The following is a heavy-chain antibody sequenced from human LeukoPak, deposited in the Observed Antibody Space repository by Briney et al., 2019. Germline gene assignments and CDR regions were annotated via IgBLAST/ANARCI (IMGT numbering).Heavy chain of an antibody. CDR2: IYTSGST. Sequence: PSETLSLTCTVSGGSISSYYWSWIRQPAGKGLEWIGRIYTSGSTNYNPSLKSRVTISVDTSKNQFSLKLSSVTAADTAVYYCARTMIAFGGVIAVFDYWGQGTLVTVSS. V-gene: IGHV4-4*07. J-gene: IGHJ4*02. D-gene: IGHD3-16*02. CDR1: GGSISSYY. CDR3: ARTMIAFGGVIAVFDY.